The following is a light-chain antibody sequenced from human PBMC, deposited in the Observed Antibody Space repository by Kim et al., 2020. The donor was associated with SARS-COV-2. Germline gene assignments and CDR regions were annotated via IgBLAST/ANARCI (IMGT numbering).Light chain of an antibody. CDR1: NIGSKN. CDR3: QVWYSSIVV. Sequence: GALGQTARITCGGKNIGSKNVHWYQQKPGQAPVLVIYRDSNRPSGIPERFSGSNSGNTATLTISRAQAGDEADYYCQVWYSSIVVFGGGTQLTVL. J-gene: IGLJ2*01. V-gene: IGLV3-9*01. CDR2: RDS.